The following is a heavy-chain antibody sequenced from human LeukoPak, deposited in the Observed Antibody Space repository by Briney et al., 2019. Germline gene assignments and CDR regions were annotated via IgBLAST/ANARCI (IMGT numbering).Heavy chain of an antibody. D-gene: IGHD3-22*01. CDR3: AHRGGRYYYDSSGYDFDY. J-gene: IGHJ4*02. V-gene: IGHV2-5*01. Sequence: SGPTLVNPTQTLTLTCTFSGFSLSTIGVGVGSIRQPPGTALEWLALIYWNDDKRYSPSLKSRLTITKYTSKNQVILTMTNMDPVDTATCYCAHRGGRYYYDSSGYDFDYWGQGTLVTVSS. CDR2: IYWNDDK. CDR1: GFSLSTIGVG.